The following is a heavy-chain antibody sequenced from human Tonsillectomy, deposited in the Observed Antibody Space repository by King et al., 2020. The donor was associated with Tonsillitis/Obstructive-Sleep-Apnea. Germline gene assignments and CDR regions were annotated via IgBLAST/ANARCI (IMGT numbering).Heavy chain of an antibody. CDR2: IYYSGST. Sequence: QLQESGPGLVKPSETLSLTCTVSGGSISSSSSYWGWIRQPPGKGLEWIASIYYSGSTYYYPSLKSRVTISVDTSKNQFSLNLSSVTAADTAVYYCAARREYGDSTDYYFYYMDVWGKGTTVTVSS. CDR3: AARREYGDSTDYYFYYMDV. V-gene: IGHV4-39*01. D-gene: IGHD4-17*01. J-gene: IGHJ6*03. CDR1: GGSISSSSSY.